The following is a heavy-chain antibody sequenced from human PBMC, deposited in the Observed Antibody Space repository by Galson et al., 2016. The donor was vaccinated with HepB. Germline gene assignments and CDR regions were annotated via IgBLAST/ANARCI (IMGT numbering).Heavy chain of an antibody. CDR1: GVSFSSRAVG. Sequence: PALVKPTQTLTLTCTFSGVSFSSRAVGVGWIRQPPGKALEWLSLIYWDDDKRYSPSLKSRLTITKDTSKNQVVLTMTNMDPMDSATYFCVHSLPSWYSVGWYFDYWGQGTLVTVSS. J-gene: IGHJ4*02. D-gene: IGHD6-13*01. CDR2: IYWDDDK. V-gene: IGHV2-5*02. CDR3: VHSLPSWYSVGWYFDY.